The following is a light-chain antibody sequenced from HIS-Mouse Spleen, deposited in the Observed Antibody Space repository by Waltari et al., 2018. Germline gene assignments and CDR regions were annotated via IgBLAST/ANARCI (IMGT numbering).Light chain of an antibody. CDR3: YSTDSSGNHRV. J-gene: IGLJ2*01. CDR1: ALPKTY. Sequence: SYELTQPPSVSVSPGQTARITCSGDALPKTYVYWYQQKSGQAPVLVIYEDSQRPSGIPERFSGSSSGTMATLTISGAQVEDEADYYCYSTDSSGNHRVFGGGTKLTVL. CDR2: EDS. V-gene: IGLV3-10*01.